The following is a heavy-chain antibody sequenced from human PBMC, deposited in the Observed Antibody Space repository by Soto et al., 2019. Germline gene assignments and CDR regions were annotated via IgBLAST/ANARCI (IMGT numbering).Heavy chain of an antibody. V-gene: IGHV3-7*04. CDR1: RFTFSSYW. CDR2: INQAGSQK. Sequence: VQLVESGGGLVQPGGSLRLSCEASRFTFSSYWMKWVRQSPGKGLECVAQINQAGSQKYYVDSVKGRFTISRDNTKNSLYVQMNSLGAEDTAVYYCARGYGSGGSCSQCYCGQGTLVTVAS. D-gene: IGHD2-15*01. CDR3: ARGYGSGGSCSQCY. J-gene: IGHJ4*02.